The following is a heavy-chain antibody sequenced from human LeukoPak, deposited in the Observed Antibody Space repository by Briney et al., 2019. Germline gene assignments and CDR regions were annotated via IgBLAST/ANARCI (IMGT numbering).Heavy chain of an antibody. CDR3: ARALTMVRGVIISYAFDI. CDR1: GGTFSSYA. V-gene: IGHV1-69*13. D-gene: IGHD3-10*01. Sequence: SVKVSCKASGGTFSSYAISWVRQAPGQGLEWMGGIIPIFGTANYAQKFQGRVTITADESTSTAYMELSSLRSEDTAVYYCARALTMVRGVIISYAFDIWGQGTMVTVSS. CDR2: IIPIFGTA. J-gene: IGHJ3*02.